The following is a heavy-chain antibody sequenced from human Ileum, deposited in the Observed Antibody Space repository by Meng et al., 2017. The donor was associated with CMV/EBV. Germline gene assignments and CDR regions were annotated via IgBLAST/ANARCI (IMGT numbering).Heavy chain of an antibody. CDR2: IYSGGSST. J-gene: IGHJ4*02. D-gene: IGHD1-26*01. CDR3: ARYSGSYSFDY. CDR1: GYTVSSYW. V-gene: IGHV3-74*01. Sequence: SCAASGYTVSSYWIHWVRQAPGKGLVWVSRIYSGGSSTTYADSVKGRVTISRDNAMNTLYLQMNSLRAEDTAMYYCARYSGSYSFDYWGQGTLVTVSS.